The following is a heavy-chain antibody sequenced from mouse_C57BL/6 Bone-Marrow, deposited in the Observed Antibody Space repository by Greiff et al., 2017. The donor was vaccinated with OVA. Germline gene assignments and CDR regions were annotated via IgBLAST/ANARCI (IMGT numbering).Heavy chain of an antibody. CDR1: GYTFTDYY. D-gene: IGHD2-1*01. CDR2: INPNNGGT. Sequence: EVQLQQSGPELVKPGASVKISCKASGYTFTDYYMNWVKQSHGKSLEWIGDINPNNGGTSYNQKFKGKATFTVDKSSSTAYMELRSLTSEDSAVYYCARGLYYGNYDYFDYWGQGTTLTVSS. CDR3: ARGLYYGNYDYFDY. V-gene: IGHV1-26*01. J-gene: IGHJ2*01.